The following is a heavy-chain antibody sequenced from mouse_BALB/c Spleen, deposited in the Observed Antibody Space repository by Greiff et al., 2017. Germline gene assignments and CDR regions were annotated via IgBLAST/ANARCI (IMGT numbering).Heavy chain of an antibody. CDR1: GFTFSNYW. D-gene: IGHD1-1*01. Sequence: EVHLVESGGGLVQPGGSMKLSCVASGFTFSNYWMNWVRQSPEKGLEWVAEIRLKSNNYATHYAESVKGRFTISRDDSKSSVYLQMNNLRAEDTGIYYCTRGGSTYFDYWGQGTTLTVSS. J-gene: IGHJ2*01. CDR3: TRGGSTYFDY. CDR2: IRLKSNNYAT. V-gene: IGHV6-6*02.